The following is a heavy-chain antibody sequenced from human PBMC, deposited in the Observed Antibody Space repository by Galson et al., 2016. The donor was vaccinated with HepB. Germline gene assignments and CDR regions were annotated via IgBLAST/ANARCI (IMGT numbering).Heavy chain of an antibody. V-gene: IGHV3-21*01. J-gene: IGHJ4*02. D-gene: IGHD3-22*01. CDR3: VRDKEVSSGNFGY. Sequence: SLRLSCAASGFTFSKYSMNWVRKAPGMRLEWVSSLSLSSSYIYYADSGQGRFTIYRDNAKNSLYLQINSLRAGDTAVYYCVRDKEVSSGNFGYWGQGTLVTVAS. CDR2: LSLSSSYI. CDR1: GFTFSKYS.